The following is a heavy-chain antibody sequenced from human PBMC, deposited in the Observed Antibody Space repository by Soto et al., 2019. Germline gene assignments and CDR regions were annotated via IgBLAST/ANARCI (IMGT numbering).Heavy chain of an antibody. V-gene: IGHV3-53*01. CDR3: ARDTTQLGTSQRYFDY. CDR2: IYSGGST. D-gene: IGHD7-27*01. Sequence: EVPLVESGGGLIQPGGSLRLSCAASGFTVSSNYMSWVRQAPGKGLEWVSVIYSGGSTYYADSVKGRFTISRDNSKNTLYLQMNSLRAEDTAVYYCARDTTQLGTSQRYFDYWGQGTLVTVSS. J-gene: IGHJ4*02. CDR1: GFTVSSNY.